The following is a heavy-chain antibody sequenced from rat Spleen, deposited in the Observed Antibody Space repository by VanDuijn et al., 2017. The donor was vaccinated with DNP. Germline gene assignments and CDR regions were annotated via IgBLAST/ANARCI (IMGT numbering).Heavy chain of an antibody. CDR2: ISYSGST. CDR1: EYSILSSY. CDR3: ARWTRYFDY. V-gene: IGHV3-1*01. Sequence: VQLQESGPGLVKPSQSLSLTCSVTEYSILSSYRWNWIRKFPGNKMEYIGHISYSGSTNYNPSLKSRISITRDTSKNHFFLHLNSVTTEDTATYYCARWTRYFDYWGQGAMVTVSS. J-gene: IGHJ2*01. D-gene: IGHD1-7*01.